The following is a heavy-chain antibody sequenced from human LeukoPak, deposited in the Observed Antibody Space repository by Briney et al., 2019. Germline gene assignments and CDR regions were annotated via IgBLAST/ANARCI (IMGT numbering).Heavy chain of an antibody. V-gene: IGHV4-39*01. J-gene: IGHJ4*02. CDR2: IYYGGST. CDR3: ARRVIVATIDY. Sequence: SETLSLTCTVSGGSISSSSYYWAWIRQPPGKGLEWIGSIYYGGSTYYNPSLKSRVPISADTSKNQFSLKLSSVTAADTAVYFCARRVIVATIDYWGQGTLVTVSS. CDR1: GGSISSSSYY. D-gene: IGHD5-12*01.